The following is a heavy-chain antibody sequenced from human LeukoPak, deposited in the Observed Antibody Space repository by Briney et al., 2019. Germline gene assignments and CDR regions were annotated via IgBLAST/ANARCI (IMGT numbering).Heavy chain of an antibody. CDR1: GGTFSSYA. CDR3: ARDRIALSLYYFDY. Sequence: GASVKVSCKASGGTFSSYAISWVRQAPGQGLEWMGRINPNSGGTNYAQKFQGRVTMTRDTSISTAYMELSRLRSDDTAVYYCARDRIALSLYYFDYWGQGTLVTVSS. CDR2: INPNSGGT. D-gene: IGHD2/OR15-2a*01. V-gene: IGHV1-2*06. J-gene: IGHJ4*02.